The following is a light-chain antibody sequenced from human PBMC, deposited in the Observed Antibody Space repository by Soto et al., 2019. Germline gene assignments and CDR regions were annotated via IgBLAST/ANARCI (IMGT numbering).Light chain of an antibody. V-gene: IGLV2-14*01. Sequence: QSVLTQPAPVSGSPGQSITISCTGTSSDVGGYNYVSWYQQHPGKAPKLMIYEVSNRPSGVSNRFSGSKSGNTAPLTISGLQAEDEADYYCSSYTSSNTLVVFGTGTKVTVL. CDR2: EVS. CDR3: SSYTSSNTLVV. CDR1: SSDVGGYNY. J-gene: IGLJ1*01.